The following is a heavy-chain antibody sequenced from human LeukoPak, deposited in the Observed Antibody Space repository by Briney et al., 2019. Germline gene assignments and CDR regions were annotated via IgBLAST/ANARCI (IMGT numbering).Heavy chain of an antibody. D-gene: IGHD6-13*01. CDR1: GFTFSSCW. Sequence: GGSLRLSCAASGFTFSSCWMHWVRQAPGKGLGWVSRINSDGSSTSYADSVKGRFTISRDNAKNTLYLQMNSLRAEDTAVYYCAGRPRIAAAGTPFDYWGQGTLVTVSS. V-gene: IGHV3-74*01. J-gene: IGHJ4*02. CDR3: AGRPRIAAAGTPFDY. CDR2: INSDGSST.